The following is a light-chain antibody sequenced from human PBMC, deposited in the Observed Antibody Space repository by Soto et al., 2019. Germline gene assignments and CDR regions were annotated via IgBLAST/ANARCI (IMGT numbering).Light chain of an antibody. CDR2: EGI. CDR3: CSYVGATTYV. V-gene: IGLV2-23*01. J-gene: IGLJ1*01. CDR1: SSDVVSYNL. Sequence: QSVLTQPASVSGSPGQSITISCTGSSSDVVSYNLVSWYQQHPGKAPKLIVYEGIKRPSGVSDRFSGSTSGSTASLTISGLQAEDEAEYYCCSYVGATTYVFGSGTKVTVL.